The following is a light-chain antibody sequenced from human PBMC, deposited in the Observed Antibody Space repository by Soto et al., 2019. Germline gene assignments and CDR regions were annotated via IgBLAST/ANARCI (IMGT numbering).Light chain of an antibody. CDR3: QQRSTWPIT. V-gene: IGKV3-11*01. Sequence: EIVLTQSPATLSLSPGERATLSCRASQSVTSYLAWYQQKPGQAPRLLIYDASNRATGIPSRFSGSGSGADFTHTISSLEPEEFAVYYCQQRSTWPITFGQGTRLEIK. CDR1: QSVTSY. CDR2: DAS. J-gene: IGKJ5*01.